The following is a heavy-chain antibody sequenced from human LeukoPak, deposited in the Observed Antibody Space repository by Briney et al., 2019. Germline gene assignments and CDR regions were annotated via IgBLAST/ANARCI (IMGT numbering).Heavy chain of an antibody. D-gene: IGHD6-25*01. CDR2: MNPNSGNT. V-gene: IGHV1-8*03. CDR3: VRGAKCSGADCDSTKEYVYYFDY. J-gene: IGHJ4*02. Sequence: APVKVSCKASGYTFTGCYMHWVRQAPGQGLEWMGWMNPNSGNTGYAQKFQGRVTITRNTSISTAYMETSSLRSDDTAVYYCVRGAKCSGADCDSTKEYVYYFDYWGQGTLVTVSS. CDR1: GYTFTGCY.